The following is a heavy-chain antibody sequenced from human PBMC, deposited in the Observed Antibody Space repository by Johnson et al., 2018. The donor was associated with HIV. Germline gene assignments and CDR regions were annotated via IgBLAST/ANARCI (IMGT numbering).Heavy chain of an antibody. CDR2: ISSNGGST. D-gene: IGHD2-21*01. CDR1: GFTFSSYA. Sequence: VQLVESGGGLVQPGGSLRLSCAASGFTFSSYAMHWVRQAPGKGLEYVSAISSNGGSTYYANSVKGRFTISRDNSKNTLYLQMGSLRAEDTAVYYCARPLAYCGGDCFGAFDIWGQGTMVTVSS. V-gene: IGHV3-64*01. J-gene: IGHJ3*02. CDR3: ARPLAYCGGDCFGAFDI.